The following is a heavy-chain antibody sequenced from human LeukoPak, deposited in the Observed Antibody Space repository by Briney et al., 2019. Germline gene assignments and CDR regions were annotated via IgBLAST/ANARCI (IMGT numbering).Heavy chain of an antibody. CDR3: ARNIGYCSRTNCYSSFHADY. J-gene: IGHJ4*02. CDR2: ISSTGGTI. Sequence: GGSLRLSCAASGLIFSDYYMTWIRQAPGKGLEWVSYISSTGGTISYADSGKGGFTISRDNANNSLYLQMNSLRAEHPAVYYCARNIGYCSRTNCYSSFHADYWGQGTLVTVSS. D-gene: IGHD2-2*01. V-gene: IGHV3-11*01. CDR1: GLIFSDYY.